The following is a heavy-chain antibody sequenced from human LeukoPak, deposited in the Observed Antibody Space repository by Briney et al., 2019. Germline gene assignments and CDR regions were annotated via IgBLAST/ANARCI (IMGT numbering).Heavy chain of an antibody. D-gene: IGHD4-17*01. CDR2: MNPNSGNT. Sequence: ASVKVSCKASGYTFTTYDINRVRQAPGQGLEWMGWMNPNSGNTGYPQKFQGRVTMTRNTSINTAYMELSSLRSEDTDVYYCARFSGDYGAYFDYWGQGTLVTVSS. CDR3: ARFSGDYGAYFDY. CDR1: GYTFTTYD. J-gene: IGHJ4*02. V-gene: IGHV1-8*01.